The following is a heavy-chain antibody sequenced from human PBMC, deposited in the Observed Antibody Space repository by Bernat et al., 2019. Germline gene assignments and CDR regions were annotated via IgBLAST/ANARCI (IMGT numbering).Heavy chain of an antibody. CDR3: AGGCYDFWCRYVYSYCYMDV. Sequence: EVQLVESGGGLVQPGGSLRLSCAASGFTFSSHWMSWVRQAPGKGLEWVANIKQDGSEKDYVDSVKGRFTISRDNAKNSLYLQMNSLRAEDTAVYYCAGGCYDFWCRYVYSYCYMDVWGKGTTVTVSS. CDR1: GFTFSSHW. D-gene: IGHD3-3*01. J-gene: IGHJ6*03. V-gene: IGHV3-7*01. CDR2: IKQDGSEK.